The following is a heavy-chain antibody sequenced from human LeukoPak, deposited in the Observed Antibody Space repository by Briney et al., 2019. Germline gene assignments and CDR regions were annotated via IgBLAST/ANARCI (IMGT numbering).Heavy chain of an antibody. Sequence: PSETLSLTCTVSGGSISSSSYYWGWIRQPPGKGLEWIGSIYYSGSTYYNPSLKSRVTISVDTSKNQFSLKLSSVTAADTAVYYCAREKEVIAIGYYYYYMDVWGKGTTVTVSS. CDR2: IYYSGST. J-gene: IGHJ6*03. CDR3: AREKEVIAIGYYYYYMDV. V-gene: IGHV4-39*07. D-gene: IGHD2-21*01. CDR1: GGSISSSSYY.